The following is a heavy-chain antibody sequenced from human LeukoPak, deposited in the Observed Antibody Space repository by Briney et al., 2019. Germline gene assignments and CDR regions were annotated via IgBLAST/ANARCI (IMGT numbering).Heavy chain of an antibody. D-gene: IGHD2-21*01. Sequence: SQTLSLTCAISGDSVSSNSAAWNWIRQSPSRGLEWLGRTYYRSKWYNDYAVSVKSRITINPDTSKNRFSLKLSSVTAADTAVYYCATLTGGDDAFDIWGQGTMVTVSS. CDR1: GDSVSSNSAA. J-gene: IGHJ3*02. V-gene: IGHV6-1*01. CDR2: TYYRSKWYN. CDR3: ATLTGGDDAFDI.